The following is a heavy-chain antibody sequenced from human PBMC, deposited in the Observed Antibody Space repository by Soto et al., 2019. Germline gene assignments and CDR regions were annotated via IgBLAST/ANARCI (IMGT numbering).Heavy chain of an antibody. V-gene: IGHV4-34*01. CDR1: GGSFSGYY. CDR3: ARDKITGLFDY. D-gene: IGHD2-8*02. Sequence: QVQLQQWGAGLLKPSETLSLTCAVYGGSFSGYYWTWIRQPPGTGLEWLGEITHSVSTNYNPPLKSRVTISVDTSKNQFSLKLTSVTAADTAVYYCARDKITGLFDYWGQGTLVTVSS. CDR2: ITHSVST. J-gene: IGHJ4*02.